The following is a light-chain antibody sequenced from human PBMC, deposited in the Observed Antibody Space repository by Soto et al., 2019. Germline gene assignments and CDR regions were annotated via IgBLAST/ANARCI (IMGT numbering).Light chain of an antibody. CDR3: SSYTSSSSSV. CDR2: DVS. V-gene: IGLV2-14*01. CDR1: SSDVGGYNY. J-gene: IGLJ1*01. Sequence: QSALTQPASVSGSPGQSITISCTGTSSDVGGYNYVSWYQQHPGKAPKLMIYDVSNRPSGVSNRFSGSKSGNTASLTISGLQAEDEADYNGSSYTSSSSSVFGTGTQLTVL.